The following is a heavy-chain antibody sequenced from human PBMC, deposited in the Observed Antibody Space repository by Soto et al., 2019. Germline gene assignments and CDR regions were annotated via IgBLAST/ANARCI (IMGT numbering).Heavy chain of an antibody. CDR2: ISAYNGNT. D-gene: IGHD3-22*01. V-gene: IGHV1-18*01. CDR1: GYTFTSYG. Sequence: ASVKVSCKASGYTFTSYGISWVRQAPGQGLEWMGWISAYNGNTNYAQKLQGRVTMTTDASTSTAYMELRSLRSDDTAVYYCARDEDQNYYDSSGSFGFFDYWGQGTLVTAPQ. J-gene: IGHJ4*02. CDR3: ARDEDQNYYDSSGSFGFFDY.